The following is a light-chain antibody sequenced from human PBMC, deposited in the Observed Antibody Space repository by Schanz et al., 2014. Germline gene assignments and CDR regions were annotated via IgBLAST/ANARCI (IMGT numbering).Light chain of an antibody. V-gene: IGLV1-44*01. CDR3: ATWDDSLNGWV. J-gene: IGLJ3*02. CDR2: NNN. Sequence: QSVLTQPPSASGTPGQRVTISCSGSSSNIGSDSGNWYQQLPGTAPKLLIYNNNQRPSGVPDRFSGSKSGTSASLAISGLQSEDEGDYYCATWDDSLNGWVFGGGTKLTVL. CDR1: SSNIGSDS.